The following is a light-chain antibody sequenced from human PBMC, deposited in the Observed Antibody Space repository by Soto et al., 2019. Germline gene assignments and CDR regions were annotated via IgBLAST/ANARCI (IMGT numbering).Light chain of an antibody. Sequence: EIVMTQSPATLSVSPGEGATLSCRASQSVTSNLAWYQQQPGQAPRLLISGTSTRATGIPSRLSGSGSGTEFTLTISSLQSEDFAVYYCQQYYNWPYTFGQGTKLEIK. V-gene: IGKV3-15*01. J-gene: IGKJ2*01. CDR2: GTS. CDR3: QQYYNWPYT. CDR1: QSVTSN.